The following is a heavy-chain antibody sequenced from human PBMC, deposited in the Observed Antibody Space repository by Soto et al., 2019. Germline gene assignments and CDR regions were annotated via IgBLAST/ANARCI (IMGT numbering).Heavy chain of an antibody. CDR2: IVVGSGNT. CDR1: GFTFTSSA. D-gene: IGHD5-12*01. Sequence: SVKVSCKASGFTFTSSAVQWGRQARGQRLEWIGWIVVGSGNTNYAQKFQERVTITRDMSTSTAYMELSSLRSEDTAVYYCAAVTRGYSGYDYVDYWGQGTLVTVSS. V-gene: IGHV1-58*01. J-gene: IGHJ4*02. CDR3: AAVTRGYSGYDYVDY.